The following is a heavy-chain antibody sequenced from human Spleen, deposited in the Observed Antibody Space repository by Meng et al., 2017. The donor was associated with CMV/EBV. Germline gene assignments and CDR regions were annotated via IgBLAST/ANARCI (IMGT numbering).Heavy chain of an antibody. CDR2: ITWNGGST. J-gene: IGHJ6*02. CDR1: GFRFDDHG. CDR3: ARDREWELLPGYYGMDV. D-gene: IGHD1-26*01. V-gene: IGHV3-20*04. Sequence: GESLKISCAASGFRFDDHGMNWVRQAPGKGLEWVSGITWNGGSTGYADSVKGRFTISRDNAKNSLYLQMNSLRAEDTAIYYCARDREWELLPGYYGMDVWGQGTTVTVSS.